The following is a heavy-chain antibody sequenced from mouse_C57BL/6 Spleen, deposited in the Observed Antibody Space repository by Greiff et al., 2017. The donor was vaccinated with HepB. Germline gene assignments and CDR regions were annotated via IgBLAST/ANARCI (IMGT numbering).Heavy chain of an antibody. CDR1: GFSLTSYG. D-gene: IGHD2-5*01. V-gene: IGHV2-4*01. CDR2: IWSGGST. Sequence: VQRVESGPGLVQPSQSLSITCTVSGFSLTSYGVHWVRQPPGKGLEWLGVIWSGGSTDYNAAFISRLSISKDNSKSQVFFKMNSLQADDTAIYYCAKEDYSNYDWYFDVWGTGTTVTVSS. J-gene: IGHJ1*03. CDR3: AKEDYSNYDWYFDV.